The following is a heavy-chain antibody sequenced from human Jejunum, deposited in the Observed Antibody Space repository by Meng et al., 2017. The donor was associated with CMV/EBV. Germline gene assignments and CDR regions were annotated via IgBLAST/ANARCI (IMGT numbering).Heavy chain of an antibody. D-gene: IGHD2/OR15-2a*01. J-gene: IGHJ4*02. V-gene: IGHV4-34*01. CDR2: INHSETA. CDR1: GGSCSGYY. Sequence: CTVYGGSCSGYYWTGIRQPPGRGLEWIGQINHSETADYNPSLKSRVSISIDTSKNQFSLKLTSVTAADTAVYYCARGDQGKQLVLYYWGQGTLVTVSS. CDR3: ARGDQGKQLVLYY.